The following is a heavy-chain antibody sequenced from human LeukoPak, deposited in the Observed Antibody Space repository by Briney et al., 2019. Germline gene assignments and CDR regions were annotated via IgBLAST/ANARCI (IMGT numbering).Heavy chain of an antibody. Sequence: ASVKVSCKASGYTFTSYGISWVRQAPGQGLEWMGWISAYNGNTNYAQKLQGRVTMTTDTSTSTAYMELRSLRSEDTAVYYCATYRTNGPADYWGQGTLVTVSS. CDR1: GYTFTSYG. V-gene: IGHV1-18*01. D-gene: IGHD2-8*01. CDR2: ISAYNGNT. J-gene: IGHJ4*02. CDR3: ATYRTNGPADY.